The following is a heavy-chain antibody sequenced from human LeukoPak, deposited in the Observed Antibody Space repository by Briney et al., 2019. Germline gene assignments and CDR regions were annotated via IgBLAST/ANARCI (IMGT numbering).Heavy chain of an antibody. CDR2: IIPILGIA. V-gene: IGHV1-69*04. CDR3: ARLXXXXXXXYXDY. CDR1: GGTFSSYA. Sequence: ASVKVSCKASGGTFSSYAISWVRQAPGQGLEWMGRIIPILGIANYAQKFQGRVTITADKSTSTAYIELSSLRSEDTAVYYCARLXXXXXXXYXDYXXXGXLVTV. J-gene: IGHJ4*02. D-gene: IGHD1-1*01.